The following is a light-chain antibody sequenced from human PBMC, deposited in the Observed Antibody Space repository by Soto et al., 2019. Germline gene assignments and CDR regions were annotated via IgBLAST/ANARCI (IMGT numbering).Light chain of an antibody. V-gene: IGKV3-11*01. Sequence: IVLTQSPATLSLSPGERATLSCRASQSVSSYLAWYQQKPGQAPRLLIYDASNRATGIPARFSGSGSGTDFTLTISSLEPEVFAVYYCQQRSNWPPYTFGQGTKLEMK. CDR3: QQRSNWPPYT. J-gene: IGKJ2*01. CDR1: QSVSSY. CDR2: DAS.